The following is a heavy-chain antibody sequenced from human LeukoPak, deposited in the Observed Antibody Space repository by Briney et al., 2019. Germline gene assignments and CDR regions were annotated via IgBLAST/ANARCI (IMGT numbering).Heavy chain of an antibody. CDR2: ISGSDGVT. CDR3: ARDHRYTGGWCIDY. CDR1: GFTFSNYA. Sequence: GGSLRLSCAASGFTFSNYAMSWVRQAPGKGLEWVSVISGSDGVTYYADSVKGRFTISRDNAKNSLYLQMNSLEVDDTAVYYCARDHRYTGGWCIDYWGQGTLVTVSS. D-gene: IGHD6-19*01. V-gene: IGHV3-23*01. J-gene: IGHJ4*02.